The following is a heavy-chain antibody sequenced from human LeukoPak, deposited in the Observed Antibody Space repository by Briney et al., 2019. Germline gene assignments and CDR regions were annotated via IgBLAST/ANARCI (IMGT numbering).Heavy chain of an antibody. CDR2: INHSGST. CDR1: GGSFSGYY. Sequence: SETLSLTCAVYGGSFSGYYWSWIRQPPGKGLEWIGEINHSGSTNYNPSLKSRVTISVDTSKNQFSLKLSSVTAADTALYYCARGPLKYYYGSGSDFDYWGQGTLVTVSS. CDR3: ARGPLKYYYGSGSDFDY. V-gene: IGHV4-34*01. D-gene: IGHD3-10*01. J-gene: IGHJ4*02.